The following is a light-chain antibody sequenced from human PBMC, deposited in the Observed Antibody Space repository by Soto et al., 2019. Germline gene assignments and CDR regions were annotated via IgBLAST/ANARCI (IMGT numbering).Light chain of an antibody. CDR3: QQYDNSPPWT. V-gene: IGKV3-20*01. CDR1: QSVSSNH. J-gene: IGKJ1*01. Sequence: EIVLTQSPVTLSLSPGERATLFCRASQSVSSNHLAWYQHKPGQAPRLLLYGTSSRATGIPDRFSGSGSGTDFTLTISRLEPEDFAVYYCQQYDNSPPWTFGQGTKVDIK. CDR2: GTS.